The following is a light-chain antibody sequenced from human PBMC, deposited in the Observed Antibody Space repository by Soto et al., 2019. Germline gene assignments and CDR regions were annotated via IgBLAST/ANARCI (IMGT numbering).Light chain of an antibody. Sequence: EIVMTQSPATLSVSPGERATLSCRASQSVSSNLAWYQQKPGQAPRLLIYGASTRATGIPARFSGSGSGTEFTLTISGLQSEDFGVYYCQQYKSWRTFGQGTKVDNK. V-gene: IGKV3-15*01. CDR1: QSVSSN. CDR3: QQYKSWRT. CDR2: GAS. J-gene: IGKJ1*01.